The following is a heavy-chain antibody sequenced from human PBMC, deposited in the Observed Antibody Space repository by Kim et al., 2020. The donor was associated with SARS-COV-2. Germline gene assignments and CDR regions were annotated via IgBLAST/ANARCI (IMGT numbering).Heavy chain of an antibody. J-gene: IGHJ6*02. CDR3: ARDELGTSNYYYGLDV. V-gene: IGHV3-66*01. D-gene: IGHD7-27*01. CDR2: LYSGGST. Sequence: GGSLRLSCAASGFTVSSNYMNWVRQAPGKGLEWVSVLYSGGSTDYADSVKGRFTISRDNSKNTVYLQMNSLRVEDTAVYYCARDELGTSNYYYGLDVWGQGTTVTVSS. CDR1: GFTVSSNY.